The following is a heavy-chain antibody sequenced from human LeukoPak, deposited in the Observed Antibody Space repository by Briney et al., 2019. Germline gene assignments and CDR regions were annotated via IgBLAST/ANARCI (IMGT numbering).Heavy chain of an antibody. CDR2: INPNSGGT. J-gene: IGHJ6*02. V-gene: IGHV1-2*02. D-gene: IGHD3-9*01. CDR1: GYTFTGYY. Sequence: EASVKVSCKASGYTFTGYYMHWVRQAPGQGLEWMGWINPNSGGTNYAQKFQGRVTMTRDTSISTAYMELSRLRSDDTAVYYCARVPIFQDILTGYYYYYGMDVWGQGTTVTVSS. CDR3: ARVPIFQDILTGYYYYYGMDV.